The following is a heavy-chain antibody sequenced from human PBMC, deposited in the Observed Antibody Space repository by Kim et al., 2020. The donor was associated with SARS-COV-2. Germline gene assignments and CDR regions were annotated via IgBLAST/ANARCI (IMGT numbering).Heavy chain of an antibody. CDR2: ISWNSGSI. Sequence: SLRLSCAASGFTFDDYAMHWVRQAPGKGLEWVSGISWNSGSIGYADSVKGRFTISRDNAKNSLYLQMNSLRAEDTALYYCAKRYGGNSPFDLWGRGTLVTVSS. V-gene: IGHV3-9*01. CDR1: GFTFDDYA. CDR3: AKRYGGNSPFDL. D-gene: IGHD2-21*02. J-gene: IGHJ2*01.